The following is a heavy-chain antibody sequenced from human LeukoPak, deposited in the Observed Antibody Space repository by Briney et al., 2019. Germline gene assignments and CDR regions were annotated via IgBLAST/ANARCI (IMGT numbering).Heavy chain of an antibody. CDR3: ARERANTAMTYYFDY. Sequence: SKTLSLTCTVSGGSISSYYWSWIRQPAGKGLEWIGRIYTSGSTNYNPSLKSRVTMSVDTSKNQFSLKLSSVTAADTAVYYCARERANTAMTYYFDYWGQGTLVTVSS. V-gene: IGHV4-4*07. CDR1: GGSISSYY. D-gene: IGHD5-18*01. CDR2: IYTSGST. J-gene: IGHJ4*02.